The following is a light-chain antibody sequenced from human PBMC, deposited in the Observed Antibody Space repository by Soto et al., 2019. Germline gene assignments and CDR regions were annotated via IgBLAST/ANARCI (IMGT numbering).Light chain of an antibody. CDR2: DV. Sequence: QSVLTEPASVSGWPGQSITIYCTGTSSDVGGSIYVSWYQLSPGKAPKLLIYDVDRPSGVSNRFSGSKSGNTASLTISGLQAEDEADYYCNSYTSSGTVVFGGGTKLTVL. J-gene: IGLJ3*02. CDR3: NSYTSSGTVV. CDR1: SSDVGGSIY. V-gene: IGLV2-14*01.